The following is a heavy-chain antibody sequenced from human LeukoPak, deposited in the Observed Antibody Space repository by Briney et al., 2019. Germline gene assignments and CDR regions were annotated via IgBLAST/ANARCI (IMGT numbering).Heavy chain of an antibody. CDR2: ISGSGDRT. J-gene: IGHJ6*02. D-gene: IGHD3-10*01. V-gene: IGHV3-23*01. Sequence: GGSLGLSCAASGFTFNNYAMGWFRQTPGKGLEWVSAISGSGDRTYYAESVKGRFSISRDNSKNTLYLQMHSLRAEDTAVYYCGKRELWHGSGEDAWGQGTTVTVSS. CDR1: GFTFNNYA. CDR3: GKRELWHGSGEDA.